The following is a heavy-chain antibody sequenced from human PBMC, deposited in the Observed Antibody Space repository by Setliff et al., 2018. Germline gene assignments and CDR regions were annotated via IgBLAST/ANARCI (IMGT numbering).Heavy chain of an antibody. CDR3: ARHYFYGGNSFDFDY. J-gene: IGHJ4*02. V-gene: IGHV5-51*01. D-gene: IGHD2-21*02. CDR2: IHPDDSDT. CDR1: GYTFTSYW. Sequence: PGASLTLSCKVSGYTFTSYWIGWVRQAPGEGLEWMGVIHPDDSDTRYSPSFQGQVTISVDKSTNTAHLQWSRLKASDTATYYCARHYFYGGNSFDFDYWGQGTMVTVSS.